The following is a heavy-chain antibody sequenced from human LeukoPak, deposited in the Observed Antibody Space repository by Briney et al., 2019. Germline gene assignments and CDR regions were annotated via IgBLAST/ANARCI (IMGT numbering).Heavy chain of an antibody. Sequence: PGGSLRLSRAASGFTFSDHYMSWVRQAPGKGLEWVSYISSSASTTYYSGSVKGRFTISRNYAKNSLYLQMNSLRADDTAVYYCARSVFTQPAALDSWGQGTLVTVSS. CDR1: GFTFSDHY. V-gene: IGHV3-11*01. J-gene: IGHJ4*02. CDR3: ARSVFTQPAALDS. D-gene: IGHD2-2*01. CDR2: ISSSASTT.